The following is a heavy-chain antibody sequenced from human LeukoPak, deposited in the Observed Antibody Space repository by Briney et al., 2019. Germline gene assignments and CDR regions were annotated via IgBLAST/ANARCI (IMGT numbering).Heavy chain of an antibody. CDR2: ISTSSSTI. V-gene: IGHV3-48*01. J-gene: IGHJ4*02. CDR3: ASPFDY. CDR1: GFTFSSYS. Sequence: GGSLRLSCAASGFTFSSYSMNWVRQAPGKGLEWVSSISTSSSTIYYADSVKGRFTISRGNAKNSLYLQMNSLRAEDTAVYYCASPFDYWGQGTLVTVSS.